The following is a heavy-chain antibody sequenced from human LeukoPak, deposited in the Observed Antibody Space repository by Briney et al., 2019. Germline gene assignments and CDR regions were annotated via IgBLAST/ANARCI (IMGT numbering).Heavy chain of an antibody. D-gene: IGHD6-13*01. CDR2: INHSGST. CDR1: GASFSGYY. J-gene: IGHJ5*02. V-gene: IGHV4-34*01. CDR3: ARGANLGIAAAGTGNWFDP. Sequence: PSETLSLTCAVYGASFSGYYWSWIRQPPGKGLGWLGEINHSGSTNYNPSLKSRVTISVDTSKNQFSLKLSSVTAADTAVYYCARGANLGIAAAGTGNWFDPWGQGTLVTVSS.